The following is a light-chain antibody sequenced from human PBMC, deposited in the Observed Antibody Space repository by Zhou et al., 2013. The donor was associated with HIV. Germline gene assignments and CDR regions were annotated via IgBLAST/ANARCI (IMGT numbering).Light chain of an antibody. V-gene: IGKV3-20*01. CDR3: QQYHDWPRT. CDR1: QSVSSSY. J-gene: IGKJ1*01. Sequence: EIVLTQSPGTLSLSPGERATLSCRASQSVSSSYLAWYQQKPGQAPRLLIFGGSTRAAGVPARFSGSESGTDFTLTITSLESEDFALYFCQQYHDWPRTFGQGTKV. CDR2: GGS.